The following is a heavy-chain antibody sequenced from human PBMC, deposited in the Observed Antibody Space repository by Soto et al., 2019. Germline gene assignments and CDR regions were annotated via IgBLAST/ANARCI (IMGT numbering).Heavy chain of an antibody. Sequence: PSETLSLTCTVAGGSISGFYWSWGRQPAGKGLEWIGRIYSSGATKYNPSLRNRVTMSVDTSTDQYSLNLASMTAADTAVYFCARGPFCGNDCYFDVWGQGTQVTVS. CDR1: GGSISGFY. CDR3: ARGPFCGNDCYFDV. CDR2: IYSSGAT. V-gene: IGHV4-4*07. J-gene: IGHJ4*02. D-gene: IGHD2-21*02.